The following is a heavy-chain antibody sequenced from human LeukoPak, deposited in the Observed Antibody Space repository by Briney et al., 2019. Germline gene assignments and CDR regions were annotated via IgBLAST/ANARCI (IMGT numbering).Heavy chain of an antibody. CDR3: ASGSSSYDY. V-gene: IGHV3-23*01. CDR2: ISGGGGST. J-gene: IGHJ4*02. Sequence: GGSLRLSCAASGLTFRSYAMSWVRQAPGKGLEWVSAISGGGGSTYYTDSVKGRFTISRDNSKNTLYLQMNSLRAEDTAVYFCASGSSSYDYWGQGTLVTVSS. D-gene: IGHD6-6*01. CDR1: GLTFRSYA.